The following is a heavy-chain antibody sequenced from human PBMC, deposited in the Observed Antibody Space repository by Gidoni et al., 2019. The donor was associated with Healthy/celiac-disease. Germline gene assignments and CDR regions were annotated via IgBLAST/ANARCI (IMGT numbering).Heavy chain of an antibody. Sequence: QVLLQQWGAGLLKPSETLSLTCAVYGGSSSKYYWSWIRQPPGTGLEWIGEINHSGSTNYNPSLKSRVTISIDTSKNQFSLKLSSVTAADTAVYYCARGRGLSDTSQLLIRYWGHGTLVTVSS. CDR2: INHSGST. J-gene: IGHJ4*01. D-gene: IGHD2-2*01. V-gene: IGHV4-34*01. CDR3: ARGRGLSDTSQLLIRY. CDR1: GGSSSKYY.